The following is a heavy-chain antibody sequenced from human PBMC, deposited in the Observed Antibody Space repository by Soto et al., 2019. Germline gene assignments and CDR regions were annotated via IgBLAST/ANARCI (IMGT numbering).Heavy chain of an antibody. J-gene: IGHJ4*02. CDR2: MNPNTGDT. D-gene: IGHD1-26*01. CDR1: GYTFTNYD. V-gene: IGHV1-8*02. Sequence: QVQLLQSGAEVKRPGASVKVSCKTSGYTFTNYDINWVRQAAGQGLEWMGWMNPNTGDTAYAQKFQGRVTMTRDTSISTAYMELSGLTSEDTALFYCAREWEEGFCFDHWGQGTPVTVSS. CDR3: AREWEEGFCFDH.